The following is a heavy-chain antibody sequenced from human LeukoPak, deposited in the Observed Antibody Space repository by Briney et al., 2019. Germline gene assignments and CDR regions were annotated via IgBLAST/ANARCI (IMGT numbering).Heavy chain of an antibody. Sequence: SETLSLTCTVSGGSISSSYWSWIRQPPGKGLEWIGYIHYTGSTTYNPSLKSRITISVDTSKSQFSLNLRFVTAADTAVYYCARFGSRIGSGASFGFESWGQGTLVLVSS. CDR2: IHYTGST. D-gene: IGHD2-15*01. J-gene: IGHJ4*02. V-gene: IGHV4-59*12. CDR3: ARFGSRIGSGASFGFES. CDR1: GGSISSSY.